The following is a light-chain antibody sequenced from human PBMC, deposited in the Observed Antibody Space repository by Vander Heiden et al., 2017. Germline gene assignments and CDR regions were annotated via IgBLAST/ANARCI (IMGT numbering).Light chain of an antibody. CDR1: QSVLYSSNNKNY. CDR2: WAS. CDR3: QQDYSTRT. Sequence: DIVMTQSPDSLAVSLGERATINCKSSQSVLYSSNNKNYLAWYQQKPGQPPNLLIYWASTREYGVPDRFSGSGSGTDFTLTSSSLQAEDVAVYYWQQDYSTRTFGQGTKVEIK. J-gene: IGKJ1*01. V-gene: IGKV4-1*01.